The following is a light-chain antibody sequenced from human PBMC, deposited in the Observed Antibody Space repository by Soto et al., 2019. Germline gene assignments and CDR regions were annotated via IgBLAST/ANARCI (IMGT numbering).Light chain of an antibody. CDR1: QGISSY. J-gene: IGKJ4*01. Sequence: DIQMTQSPSSLSASVGDRVTITCRASQGISSYLAWYQQKPGKVPQLLIYGASTLQSGVPSRFSGSGSGTDFTLTISSLQPEDVATYYCQKYNSDPLTFGGGTKVDIK. CDR2: GAS. V-gene: IGKV1-27*01. CDR3: QKYNSDPLT.